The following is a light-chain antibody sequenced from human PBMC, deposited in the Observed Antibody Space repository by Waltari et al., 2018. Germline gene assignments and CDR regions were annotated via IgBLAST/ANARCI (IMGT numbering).Light chain of an antibody. CDR1: KNIGNN. Sequence: TQSPATLSVSPGESATLSCRASKNIGNNLAWYQQTPGQAPRLLIYVTSSRSTGIPGRFFGAGSGTDFTLTISRLEPEDFAVYYCHQYGSSPYIFGQGTKLEIK. CDR3: HQYGSSPYI. V-gene: IGKV3-20*01. J-gene: IGKJ2*01. CDR2: VTS.